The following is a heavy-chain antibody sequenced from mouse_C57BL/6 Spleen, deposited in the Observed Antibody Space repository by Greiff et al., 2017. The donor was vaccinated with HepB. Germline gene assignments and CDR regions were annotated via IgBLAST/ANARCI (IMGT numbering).Heavy chain of an antibody. CDR1: GYTFTSYW. V-gene: IGHV1-64*01. J-gene: IGHJ2*01. Sequence: VQLQQPGAELVKPGASVKLSCKASGYTFTSYWMHWVKQRPGQGLEWIGMIHPNSGSTNYNEKFKSKATLTVDKSSSTAYMQLSSLTSEDSAVYYCAREALGRNYFDYWGQGTTLTVSS. CDR2: IHPNSGST. D-gene: IGHD4-1*01. CDR3: AREALGRNYFDY.